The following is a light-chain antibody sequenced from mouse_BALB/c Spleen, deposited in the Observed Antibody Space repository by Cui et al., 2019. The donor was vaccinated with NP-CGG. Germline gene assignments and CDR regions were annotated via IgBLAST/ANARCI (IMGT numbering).Light chain of an antibody. CDR2: GTK. CDR3: ALWYSNHWV. CDR1: PGVVTTKNY. V-gene: IGLV1*01. Sequence: QAVVTQESALTTSPGETVTLTCRSSPGVVTTKNYGKWVQEKPNQGFTGIIGGTKNRTPGVPARFSGSLIGDKAALTITGAQTEDEAIYFCALWYSNHWVFGGGTKLTVL. J-gene: IGLJ1*01.